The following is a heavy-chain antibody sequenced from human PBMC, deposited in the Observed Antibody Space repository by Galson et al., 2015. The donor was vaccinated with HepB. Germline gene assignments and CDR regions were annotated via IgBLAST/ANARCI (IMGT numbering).Heavy chain of an antibody. CDR3: AWEGIVGATRTFDY. V-gene: IGHV1-69*13. Sequence: SVKVSCKASGGTFSSYAISWVRQAPGQGLEWMGGIIPIFGTANYAQKFQGRVTITADESTSPAYMEPRSLRSEDTAVYYCAWEGIVGATRTFDYWGQGTLVTGSS. J-gene: IGHJ4*02. D-gene: IGHD1-26*01. CDR1: GGTFSSYA. CDR2: IIPIFGTA.